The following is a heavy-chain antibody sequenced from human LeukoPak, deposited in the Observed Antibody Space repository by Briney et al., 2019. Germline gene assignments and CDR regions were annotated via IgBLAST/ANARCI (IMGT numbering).Heavy chain of an antibody. CDR1: GCTFSSFS. D-gene: IGHD3-22*01. Sequence: GGSLRLSCAASGCTFSSFSMNWVRQAPGKGLEWVSSISSGSSSIYYADSVEGRFTVSRDNAKNSLYLQMNSLRGGDTAVYYCARSIYDSSGYSYFDYWGQGTLVAVSA. V-gene: IGHV3-21*01. CDR2: ISSGSSSI. J-gene: IGHJ4*02. CDR3: ARSIYDSSGYSYFDY.